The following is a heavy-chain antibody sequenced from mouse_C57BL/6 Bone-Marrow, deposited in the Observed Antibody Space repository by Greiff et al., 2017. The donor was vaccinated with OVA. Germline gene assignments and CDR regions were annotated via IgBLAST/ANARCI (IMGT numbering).Heavy chain of an antibody. J-gene: IGHJ2*01. V-gene: IGHV1-20*01. CDR3: ARGYYYGRRRSLCYFEY. D-gene: IGHD1-1*01. CDR1: GYSFTGYF. CDR2: INPYNGDT. Sequence: EVQLQQSGPELVKPGDSVKISCKASGYSFTGYFMNWVMQSHGKSLEWIGRINPYNGDTFYNQKFKGKATLTVDKSSSTAHMDLRSLTSEDSAVYYSARGYYYGRRRSLCYFEYGGQGTTLTVSS.